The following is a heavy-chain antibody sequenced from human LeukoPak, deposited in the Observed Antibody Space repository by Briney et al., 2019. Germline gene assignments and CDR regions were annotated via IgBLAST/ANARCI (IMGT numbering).Heavy chain of an antibody. CDR1: GGSISSYY. CDR2: IYYSGST. J-gene: IGHJ3*02. D-gene: IGHD6-19*01. Sequence: SETLSLTCTVSGGSISSYYWSWIRQPPGKGLEWIGYIYYSGSTNYNPPLKSRVTISVDTSKNQFSLKLSSVTAADTAVYYCAXXXRDSSGIRAFDIWGQGTMVTVSS. CDR3: AXXXRDSSGIRAFDI. V-gene: IGHV4-59*08.